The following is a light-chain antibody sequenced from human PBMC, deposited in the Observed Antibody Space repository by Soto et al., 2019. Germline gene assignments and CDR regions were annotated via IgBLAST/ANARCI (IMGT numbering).Light chain of an antibody. CDR2: EAT. Sequence: QSVLTPPASVSGSPGQSITISCSGTSNDVGSFNLVSWYQQHPGKVPKLMIYEATKRPSGVSNRFSGSKSGNTASMTNSGIQDEDEADYYCFSYARSSNVVFGGGTKVTVL. CDR1: SNDVGSFNL. V-gene: IGLV2-23*01. CDR3: FSYARSSNVV. J-gene: IGLJ2*01.